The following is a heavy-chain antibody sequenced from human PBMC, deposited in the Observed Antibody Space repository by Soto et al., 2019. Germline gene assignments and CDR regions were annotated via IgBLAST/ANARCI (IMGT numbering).Heavy chain of an antibody. Sequence: GASVKVSCKVSGYTLTELSMHWVRQAPGKGLEWMGGFDPEDGETIYAQKFQGRVTMTEDTSTDTAYMELSSLRSEDTAVYYCASNRAAVVRGGYYFDYWGQGTLVTVSS. CDR2: FDPEDGET. CDR1: GYTLTELS. D-gene: IGHD6-13*01. J-gene: IGHJ4*02. V-gene: IGHV1-24*01. CDR3: ASNRAAVVRGGYYFDY.